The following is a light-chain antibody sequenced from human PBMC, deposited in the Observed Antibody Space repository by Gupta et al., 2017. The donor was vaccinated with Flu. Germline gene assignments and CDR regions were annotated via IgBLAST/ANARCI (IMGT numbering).Light chain of an antibody. CDR2: GAS. Sequence: EIVLTQSPGTLFLSPGERATLSCRASHIISNNYVAWYQQKGGQAPRLLIYGASNRAAGVPDRFSGSGSGTDFTLTITRLEPEDSGVFYCQQYGGSPGTFGQGTKLQIK. J-gene: IGKJ2*01. CDR3: QQYGGSPGT. CDR1: HIISNNY. V-gene: IGKV3-20*01.